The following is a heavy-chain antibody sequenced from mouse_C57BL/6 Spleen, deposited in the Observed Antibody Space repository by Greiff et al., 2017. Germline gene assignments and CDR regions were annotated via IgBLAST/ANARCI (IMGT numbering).Heavy chain of an antibody. Sequence: QVQLQQPGAELVMPGASVKLSCTASGYTFTSYWMHWVKQRPGQGLEWIGEFDPSDSYTNYNQKFKGKSTLTVDKSSSTAYMQLSSLTSEYSAVYYCASKADYFYYWVQGTTLTVSS. CDR1: GYTFTSYW. CDR3: ASKADYFYY. V-gene: IGHV1-69*01. J-gene: IGHJ2*01. CDR2: FDPSDSYT.